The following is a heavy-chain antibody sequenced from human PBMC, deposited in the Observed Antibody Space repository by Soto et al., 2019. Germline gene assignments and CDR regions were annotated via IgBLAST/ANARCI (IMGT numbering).Heavy chain of an antibody. Sequence: PGGSLRLSCAASGFTFSSYSMNWVRQAPGKGLEWVSSISSSSSYIYYADSVKGRFTISRDNAKNSLYLQMNSLRAEDTAVYYCARDPNWEQKLVRTHNAFDIWGQGTMVTVSS. J-gene: IGHJ3*02. CDR2: ISSSSSYI. CDR1: GFTFSSYS. V-gene: IGHV3-21*01. D-gene: IGHD6-13*01. CDR3: ARDPNWEQKLVRTHNAFDI.